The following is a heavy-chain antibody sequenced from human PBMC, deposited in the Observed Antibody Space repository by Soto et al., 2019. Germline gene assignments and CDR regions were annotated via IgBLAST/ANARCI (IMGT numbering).Heavy chain of an antibody. CDR1: GFTFSSYA. Sequence: PGGSLRLSCAASGFTFSSYAMHWVRQAPGKGLEWVAVISYDGSNKYYADSVKGRFTISRDNSKNTLYLQMNSLRAEDTAVYYCARDAVEGYQLPHVYYYYYYGMDVWGQGTTVNVS. J-gene: IGHJ6*02. CDR2: ISYDGSNK. D-gene: IGHD2-2*01. CDR3: ARDAVEGYQLPHVYYYYYYGMDV. V-gene: IGHV3-30-3*01.